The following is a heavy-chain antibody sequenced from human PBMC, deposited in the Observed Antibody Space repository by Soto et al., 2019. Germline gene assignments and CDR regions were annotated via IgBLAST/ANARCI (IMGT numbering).Heavy chain of an antibody. CDR2: IIPIFGTA. D-gene: IGHD5-18*01. CDR1: GGTFSSYA. CDR3: AREASGIQPHYYGMDV. J-gene: IGHJ6*02. Sequence: SVKVSCKASGGTFSSYAISWVRQAPGQGLEWMGGIIPIFGTANYAQKFQGRVTITADKSTSTAYMELSSLRSEDTAVYYCAREASGIQPHYYGMDVWGQGTTVTVSS. V-gene: IGHV1-69*06.